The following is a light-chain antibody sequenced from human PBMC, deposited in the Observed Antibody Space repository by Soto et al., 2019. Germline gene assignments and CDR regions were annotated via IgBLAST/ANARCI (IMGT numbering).Light chain of an antibody. CDR3: QQYGSSLMWT. J-gene: IGKJ1*01. CDR2: GAT. Sequence: EVVLTQSPGTLSLSAGETATLSCRASQRVTTGYLAWFKHKPGQAPRLLIYGATRKATGAPGRFSGSGSGTDFTLTISRLEPEDFAVYYCQQYGSSLMWTFGQGTRVEIK. CDR1: QRVTTGY. V-gene: IGKV3-20*01.